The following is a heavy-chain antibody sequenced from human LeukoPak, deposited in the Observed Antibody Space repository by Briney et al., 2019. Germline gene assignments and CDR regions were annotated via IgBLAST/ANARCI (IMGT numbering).Heavy chain of an antibody. CDR3: ASGNWGGFDY. V-gene: IGHV3-21*01. CDR2: ITSSSSYT. CDR1: GFTFSSYN. Sequence: TGGSLRLSCAASGFTFSSYNMNWVRQAPGKGLEWVSSITSSSSYTFYADSVKGRFTISRDNAKNSLYLQMNSLRAEDTAVYYCASGNWGGFDYWGQGTLVTVSS. D-gene: IGHD3-16*01. J-gene: IGHJ4*02.